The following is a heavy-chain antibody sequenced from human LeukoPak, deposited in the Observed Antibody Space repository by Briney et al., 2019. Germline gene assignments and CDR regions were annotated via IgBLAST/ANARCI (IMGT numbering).Heavy chain of an antibody. D-gene: IGHD1-1*01. CDR2: IIPIFGTA. CDR1: GGTFSSYA. Sequence: ASVKVSCKASGGTFSSYAISWVRPAPGPGLEWMGGIIPIFGTANYAQKFQGRVTITTDESTSTAYMELSSLRSEDTAVYYCARDQLELGFDYWGQGTLVTVSS. J-gene: IGHJ4*02. CDR3: ARDQLELGFDY. V-gene: IGHV1-69*05.